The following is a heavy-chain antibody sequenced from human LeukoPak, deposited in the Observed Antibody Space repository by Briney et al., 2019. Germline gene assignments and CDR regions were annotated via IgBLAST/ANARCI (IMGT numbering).Heavy chain of an antibody. CDR1: GFTFSNYW. Sequence: PGGSLRLSCAASGFTFSNYWMTGVRQAPGKGLEWVADIKQDGSEKLYVKSVMGRFTISRDNAKMSLFLQMNSLRAEDTAVYYCARDNGVVHGVYYMDVWGKGTTVTVS. CDR2: IKQDGSEK. D-gene: IGHD3-3*01. V-gene: IGHV3-7*01. CDR3: ARDNGVVHGVYYMDV. J-gene: IGHJ6*03.